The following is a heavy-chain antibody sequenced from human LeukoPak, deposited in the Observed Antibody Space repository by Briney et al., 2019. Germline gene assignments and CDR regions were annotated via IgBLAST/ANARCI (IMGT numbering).Heavy chain of an antibody. CDR1: GFTFSNAW. J-gene: IGHJ4*02. V-gene: IGHV3-15*01. CDR3: TLPWGSGSYYDY. Sequence: GGSLRLSCAASGFTFSNAWLNWVRQAPGKGLEWVGHIKSKTDGGTTDYAAPVKGRFTISRDDSKNTLFLQMNSLKTEDTAVYYCTLPWGSGSYYDYCGQGTLVTVSS. D-gene: IGHD3-10*01. CDR2: IKSKTDGGTT.